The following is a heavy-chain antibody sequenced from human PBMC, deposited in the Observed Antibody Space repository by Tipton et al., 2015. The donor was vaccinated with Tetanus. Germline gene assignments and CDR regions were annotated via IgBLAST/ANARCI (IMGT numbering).Heavy chain of an antibody. CDR3: ARDPRYYDSSGYYYYYYGMDV. Sequence: SLRLSCAASGFTFSNYWMSWVRQAPGKGLEWVANIKQDGSEKYYVDSVKGRFTISRDNAKNSLYLQMNSLRAEDTAVYYCARDPRYYDSSGYYYYYYGMDVWGQGTTVTVSS. CDR1: GFTFSNYW. V-gene: IGHV3-7*01. J-gene: IGHJ6*02. D-gene: IGHD3-22*01. CDR2: IKQDGSEK.